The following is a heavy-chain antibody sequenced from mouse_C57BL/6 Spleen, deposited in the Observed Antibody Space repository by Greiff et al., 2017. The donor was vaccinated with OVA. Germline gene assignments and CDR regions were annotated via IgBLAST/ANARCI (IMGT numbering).Heavy chain of an antibody. D-gene: IGHD3-1*01. J-gene: IGHJ4*01. CDR3: TRKGYGRGAMDY. CDR2: IDPETGGT. Sequence: VQLQQSGAELVRPGASVTLSCKASGYTFTDYEMHWVKQTPVHGLEWIGAIDPETGGTAYNQKFKGKAILTAYKSSSTAYMELRSLTSEDSAVYYCTRKGYGRGAMDYWGQGTSVTVSS. CDR1: GYTFTDYE. V-gene: IGHV1-15*01.